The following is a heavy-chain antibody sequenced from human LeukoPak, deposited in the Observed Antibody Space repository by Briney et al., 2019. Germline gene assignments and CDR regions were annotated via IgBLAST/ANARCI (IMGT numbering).Heavy chain of an antibody. CDR2: ISYDGSNK. CDR1: GFTFSSYD. CDR3: AKVPGRRVTPAQYFHH. V-gene: IGHV3-30*18. J-gene: IGHJ1*01. D-gene: IGHD4-23*01. Sequence: PGGSLRLSCAASGFTFSSYDMHWVRQAPGKGLEWVAVISYDGSNKYYADSVKGRFTISRDNSKNTLYLQMNSLRAEDTAVYYCAKVPGRRVTPAQYFHHWGQGTLVTVSS.